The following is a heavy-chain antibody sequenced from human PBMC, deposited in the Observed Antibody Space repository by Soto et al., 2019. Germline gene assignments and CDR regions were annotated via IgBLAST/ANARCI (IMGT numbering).Heavy chain of an antibody. CDR1: GFTFSSYG. Sequence: PGGSLRLSCAASGFTFSSYGMHWVRQAPGKGLEWVAVIWYDGSNKYYADSVKGRFTISRDNSKNTLYLQMNSLRAEDTAVYYCAKSPNYGDYVPRDYWGQGTLVTVSS. V-gene: IGHV3-33*06. D-gene: IGHD4-17*01. CDR2: IWYDGSNK. CDR3: AKSPNYGDYVPRDY. J-gene: IGHJ4*02.